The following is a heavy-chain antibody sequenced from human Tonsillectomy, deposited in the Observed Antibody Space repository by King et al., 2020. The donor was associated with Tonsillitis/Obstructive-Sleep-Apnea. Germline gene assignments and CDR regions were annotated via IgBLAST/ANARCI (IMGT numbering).Heavy chain of an antibody. CDR3: VAYYYYYGMDV. CDR1: GGSFSGYY. Sequence: VQLTQWGAGLLKPSETLSLTCTVYGGSFSGYYWSWIRQPPGKGLEWIGEINHSGSTNYNPSLKSRVTISVDTSKNQFSLTLSSVTAADTAVYYCVAYYYYYGMDVWGQGTTVTVSS. J-gene: IGHJ6*02. CDR2: INHSGST. V-gene: IGHV4-34*01.